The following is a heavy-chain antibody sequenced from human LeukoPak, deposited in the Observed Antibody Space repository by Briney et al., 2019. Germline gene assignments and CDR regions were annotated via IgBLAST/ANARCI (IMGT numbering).Heavy chain of an antibody. Sequence: SETLSLTCAVYGGSFSGYYWSWSRQPPGKGLEWIGSIYHSGSTYYNPSLKSRVTLSVDTSKDQFSLKLSSVTAADTAVYYCARQDGYCSSTSCYIFAFDIWGQGTMIAVSS. V-gene: IGHV4-34*01. D-gene: IGHD2-2*02. CDR3: ARQDGYCSSTSCYIFAFDI. J-gene: IGHJ3*02. CDR1: GGSFSGYY. CDR2: IYHSGST.